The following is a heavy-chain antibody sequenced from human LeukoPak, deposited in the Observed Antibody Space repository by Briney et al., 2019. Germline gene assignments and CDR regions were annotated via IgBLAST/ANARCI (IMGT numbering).Heavy chain of an antibody. CDR1: GDSVSSKNGA. CDR2: TYYRSKLYD. D-gene: IGHD6-19*01. J-gene: IGHJ5*01. Sequence: SQTLSLTCAIFGDSVSSKNGAWNWIRQSPSRGLEWLGRTYYRSKLYDEYADPVKGRITISPDTSKNQFSLHVYSVTPEDTAVYYCARDLGTSGWYTFDFWGQGTLVTVSS. CDR3: ARDLGTSGWYTFDF. V-gene: IGHV6-1*01.